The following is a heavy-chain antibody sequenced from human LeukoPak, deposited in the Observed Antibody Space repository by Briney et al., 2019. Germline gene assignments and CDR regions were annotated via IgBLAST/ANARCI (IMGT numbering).Heavy chain of an antibody. CDR3: ARPRDGYNFGAFVM. V-gene: IGHV4-59*08. D-gene: IGHD5-24*01. CDR2: IYYSGST. Sequence: PSETLSLTCTVSGGSISSHYWSWIRQPPGKGLEWMGNIYYSGSTNYNPSLKSRVTISVDTSKNQFSLKLSSVTAADTAVYYCARPRDGYNFGAFVMWGQGTLVTVSS. CDR1: GGSISSHY. J-gene: IGHJ3*02.